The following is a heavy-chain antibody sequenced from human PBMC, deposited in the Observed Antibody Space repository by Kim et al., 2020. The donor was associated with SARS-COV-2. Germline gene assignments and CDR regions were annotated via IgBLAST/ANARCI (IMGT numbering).Heavy chain of an antibody. CDR2: IIPIFGTA. Sequence: SVKVSCKASGGTFSSYAISWVRQAPGQGLEWMGGIIPIFGTANYAQKFQGRVTITADESTSTAYMELSSLRSEDTAVYYCASPYFSYYYYGMDVWGQGTTVTVSS. J-gene: IGHJ6*02. CDR1: GGTFSSYA. CDR3: ASPYFSYYYYGMDV. V-gene: IGHV1-69*13. D-gene: IGHD3-10*01.